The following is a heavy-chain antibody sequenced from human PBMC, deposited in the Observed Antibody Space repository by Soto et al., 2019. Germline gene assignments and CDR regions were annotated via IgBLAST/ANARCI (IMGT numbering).Heavy chain of an antibody. D-gene: IGHD7-27*01. CDR1: GGSISTVDYW. CDR3: ARGPSGDKVDS. V-gene: IGHV4-30-4*01. CDR2: IYDGGMT. Sequence: QVQLQESGPGLVKPSQTLSLTCTVSGGSISTVDYWWSWIRQSPDMGLEWIGHIYDGGMTYNNPSLESRVTMSVDTSKRQLSLTLSSVSAADTAVYYCARGPSGDKVDSWGQGTLVTVSS. J-gene: IGHJ4*02.